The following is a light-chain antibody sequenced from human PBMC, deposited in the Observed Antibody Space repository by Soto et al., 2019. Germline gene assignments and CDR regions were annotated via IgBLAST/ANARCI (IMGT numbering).Light chain of an antibody. CDR1: RSDVGGYNF. V-gene: IGLV2-14*01. CDR2: DVT. Sequence: QSVLTQPASVSGSPGQSITISCTGTRSDVGGYNFVSWYQQHPGKVPKLMIYDVTNRPSGVSNRFSGSKSGNTASLTISGLQAEDEADYYCSSYTSSTTVIFGGGTKLTVL. J-gene: IGLJ2*01. CDR3: SSYTSSTTVI.